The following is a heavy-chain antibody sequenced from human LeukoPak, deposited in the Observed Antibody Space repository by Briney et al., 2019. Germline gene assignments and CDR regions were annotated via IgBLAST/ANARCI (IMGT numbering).Heavy chain of an antibody. D-gene: IGHD1-1*01. CDR1: GFTSYDYA. V-gene: IGHV3-9*02. CDR2: MSWKRGRI. CDR3: ARSENLNDVQAFDI. Sequence: GGSLRLSCAASGFTSYDYAMHWVRQAPGKGVEGGSGMSWKRGRIDYADSVKGRFTISRDNAKNSLYLQMNSLRAEDTALYYCARSENLNDVQAFDIWGQGTMVTVSS. J-gene: IGHJ3*02.